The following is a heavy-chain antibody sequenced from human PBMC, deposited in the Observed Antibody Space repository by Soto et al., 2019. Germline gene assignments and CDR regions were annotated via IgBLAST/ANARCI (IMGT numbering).Heavy chain of an antibody. CDR3: ASSGSYLSLQY. V-gene: IGHV1-46*01. D-gene: IGHD1-26*01. CDR2: INPGGGST. Sequence: QVQLVQSGAEVKKPGASVRVSCKASGYTFTDYYMHWVRQAPGQGLEWMGIINPGGGSTTYAQRIQGTVTMTRDTSTSTVYMDLSSLTSEDTAVYYCASSGSYLSLQYWGQGTLVTVSS. J-gene: IGHJ4*02. CDR1: GYTFTDYY.